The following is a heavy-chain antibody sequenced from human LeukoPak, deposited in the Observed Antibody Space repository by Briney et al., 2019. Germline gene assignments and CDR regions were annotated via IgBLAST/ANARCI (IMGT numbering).Heavy chain of an antibody. V-gene: IGHV3-21*01. Sequence: PGGSLRLSCAASGFTFSSYSTNWVRQAQRKGLEWVSSISSSSSYIKYADSVKGRFTISRDNAKNSLYLQMNSLRAEDTAVYYCAREPCNGGRCYRGDYWGQGTLVTVSS. D-gene: IGHD2-15*01. CDR1: GFTFSSYS. J-gene: IGHJ4*02. CDR2: ISSSSSYI. CDR3: AREPCNGGRCYRGDY.